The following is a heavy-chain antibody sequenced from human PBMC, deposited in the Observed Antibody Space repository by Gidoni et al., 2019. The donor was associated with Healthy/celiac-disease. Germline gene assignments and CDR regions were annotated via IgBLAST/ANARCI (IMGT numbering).Heavy chain of an antibody. D-gene: IGHD1-7*01. CDR1: GYPFTSYY. V-gene: IGHV1-46*01. Sequence: QVQLVQSGAEVKKPGASVKVSCKASGYPFTSYYRHWVRQAPGQGLEWMGIINPSGGSTSYAQKFQGRVTMTRDTSTSTVYMELSSLRSEDTAVYYCARDSPRVELTPLFDYWGQGTLVTVSS. J-gene: IGHJ4*02. CDR3: ARDSPRVELTPLFDY. CDR2: INPSGGST.